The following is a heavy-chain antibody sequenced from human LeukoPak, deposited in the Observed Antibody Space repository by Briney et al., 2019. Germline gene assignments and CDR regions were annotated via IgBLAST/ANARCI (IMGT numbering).Heavy chain of an antibody. CDR3: VKLIASAGPIGFDY. CDR1: GFTFDSYA. V-gene: IGHV3-64D*06. D-gene: IGHD6-13*01. Sequence: GGSLRLSCSASGFTFDSYAMHWVRQAPGKGLEYVSAIDSNGGSTYYADSVKGRFTISRDNSKNTLFLQMSSLRPEDTAAYYCVKLIASAGPIGFDYWGQGTLVTVSS. J-gene: IGHJ4*02. CDR2: IDSNGGST.